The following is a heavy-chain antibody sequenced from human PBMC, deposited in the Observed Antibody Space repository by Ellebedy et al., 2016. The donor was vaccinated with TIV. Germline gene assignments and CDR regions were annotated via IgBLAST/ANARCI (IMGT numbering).Heavy chain of an antibody. J-gene: IGHJ4*02. CDR1: GFTFSSNW. D-gene: IGHD5-12*01. Sequence: GESLKISCAASGFTFSSNWMSWVRQAPGKGLEWVANMNQVGREKYYVDSVKGRFTISRDNAQNSLYLHMNNLRAEDTAVYYCARDPNSPGDTGYGDYWGQGVVVTVST. CDR2: MNQVGREK. CDR3: ARDPNSPGDTGYGDY. V-gene: IGHV3-7*03.